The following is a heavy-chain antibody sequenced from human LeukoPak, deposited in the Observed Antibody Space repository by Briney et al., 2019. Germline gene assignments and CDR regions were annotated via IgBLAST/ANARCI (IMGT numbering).Heavy chain of an antibody. J-gene: IGHJ4*02. CDR2: INHSGST. V-gene: IGHV4-34*01. CDR3: ASLAWGYCSSTSCPY. Sequence: PSETLSLTCAVYGGSFSGYYRSWIRQPPGKGLEWIGEINHSGSTNYNPSLKSRVTISVDTSKNQFSLKLSSVTAADTAVYYCASLAWGYCSSTSCPYWGQGTLVTVSS. D-gene: IGHD2-2*01. CDR1: GGSFSGYY.